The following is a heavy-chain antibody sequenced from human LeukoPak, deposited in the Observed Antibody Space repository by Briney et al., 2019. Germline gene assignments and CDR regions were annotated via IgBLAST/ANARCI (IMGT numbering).Heavy chain of an antibody. J-gene: IGHJ4*02. CDR2: IYSGGST. Sequence: GGSLRLSCAASGFMFSSHWMSWVRQAPGKGLEWVSVIYSGGSTYYADSVKGRFTISRDNSKDTLYLQMNSLRAEDTAVYYCARDGSYDYWGQGTLVTVSS. D-gene: IGHD1-26*01. CDR1: GFMFSSHW. V-gene: IGHV3-66*01. CDR3: ARDGSYDY.